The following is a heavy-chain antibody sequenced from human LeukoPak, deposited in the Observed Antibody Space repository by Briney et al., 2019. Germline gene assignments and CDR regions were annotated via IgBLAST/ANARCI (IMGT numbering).Heavy chain of an antibody. V-gene: IGHV4-31*03. CDR3: ARVSYEDYYLFDY. D-gene: IGHD3-22*01. Sequence: SSETLSLTCTVSGGSISGSSYYWGWIRQHPGKGLEWIGYIYYSGSTYYNPSLKSRVTISVDTSKNQFSLKLSSVTAADTAVYYCARVSYEDYYLFDYWGQGTLVTVSS. J-gene: IGHJ4*02. CDR1: GGSISGSSYY. CDR2: IYYSGST.